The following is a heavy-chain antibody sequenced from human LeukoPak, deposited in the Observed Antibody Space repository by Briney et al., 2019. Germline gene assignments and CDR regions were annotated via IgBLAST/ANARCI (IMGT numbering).Heavy chain of an antibody. V-gene: IGHV4-59*01. Sequence: SETLSLTCIVSGGSISGYYWSWIRQPPGKGLEWIGYIYYSGSTNYNPSLKSRITISVDTSKNQFSLKLRSVTAADTAVYYCAGSRSRGYSGDFDYWGQGTLVTVSS. D-gene: IGHD5-12*01. J-gene: IGHJ4*02. CDR2: IYYSGST. CDR1: GGSISGYY. CDR3: AGSRSRGYSGDFDY.